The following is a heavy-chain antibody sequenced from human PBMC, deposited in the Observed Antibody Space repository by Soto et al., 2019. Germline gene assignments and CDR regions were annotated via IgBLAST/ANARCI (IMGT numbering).Heavy chain of an antibody. D-gene: IGHD6-13*01. CDR2: IKSKTDGGTT. J-gene: IGHJ6*02. Sequence: GGSLRLSCAASGFTSSNAWMNWVRQAPGKGLEWVGRIKSKTDGGTTDYAAPVKGRFTISRDDSKNTLYLQMNSLKTEDTAVYYCTTDIGVAAAGRYYYYYYGMDVWGQGTTVTVSS. CDR3: TTDIGVAAAGRYYYYYYGMDV. CDR1: GFTSSNAW. V-gene: IGHV3-15*07.